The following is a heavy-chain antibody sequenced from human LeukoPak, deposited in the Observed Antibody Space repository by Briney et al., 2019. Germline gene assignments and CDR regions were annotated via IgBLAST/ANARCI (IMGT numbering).Heavy chain of an antibody. Sequence: GKSLRLSCAASGFMFSRSDIHWVRQAPGKGLEWVAVIWHDRSDTYGSNKYYADSVKGRFTISRDNYKNTVYLQMNSLRVEDTAVYYCAKDGNCGGDCYGWFDPWGQGALVTVSS. CDR1: GFMFSRSD. V-gene: IGHV3-33*06. CDR2: IWHDRSDTYGSNK. J-gene: IGHJ5*02. CDR3: AKDGNCGGDCYGWFDP. D-gene: IGHD2-21*02.